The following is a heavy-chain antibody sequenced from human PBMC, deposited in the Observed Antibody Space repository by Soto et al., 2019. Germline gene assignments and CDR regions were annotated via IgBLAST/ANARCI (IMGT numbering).Heavy chain of an antibody. V-gene: IGHV4-59*01. CDR1: GDSISSYY. J-gene: IGHJ5*02. Sequence: SDTLSLTCAVSGDSISSYYCMWIRQPPGKGLESIGYLYYGRSANYNPSLKSRVTLSVDTSKNQFSLKLRSVTAADTAVYYCARGKIIGPWGQGILVTVSS. CDR3: ARGKIIGP. D-gene: IGHD3-3*01. CDR2: LYYGRSA.